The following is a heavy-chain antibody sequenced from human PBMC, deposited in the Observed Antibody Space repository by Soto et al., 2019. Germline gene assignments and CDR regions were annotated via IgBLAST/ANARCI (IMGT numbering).Heavy chain of an antibody. CDR2: IIPILGIA. CDR1: GGTFSSYT. J-gene: IGHJ6*03. CDR3: ARDMDDSSSWAPYYYMDV. V-gene: IGHV1-69*04. D-gene: IGHD6-6*01. Sequence: GASVKVSCKACGGTFSSYTISWVRQAPGQGLEWMGRIIPILGIANYAQKFQGRVTITADKSTSTAYMELSSLRSEDTAVYYCARDMDDSSSWAPYYYMDVWGKGTTVTVSS.